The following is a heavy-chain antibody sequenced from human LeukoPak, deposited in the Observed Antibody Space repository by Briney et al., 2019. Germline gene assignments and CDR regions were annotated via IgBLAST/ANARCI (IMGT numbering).Heavy chain of an antibody. CDR1: GGSIRSGGYS. D-gene: IGHD3-10*01. V-gene: IGHV4-30-2*01. CDR2: IYQSGST. J-gene: IGHJ4*02. Sequence: SETLSLTCAVCGGSIRSGGYSWGWIRQPPGKGLEWIGYIYQSGSTYYNPSLKSRVTISVDRSKNQFSLKLSSVTAADTAVYYCARGRGAMVREIDYWGQGTLVTVSS. CDR3: ARGRGAMVREIDY.